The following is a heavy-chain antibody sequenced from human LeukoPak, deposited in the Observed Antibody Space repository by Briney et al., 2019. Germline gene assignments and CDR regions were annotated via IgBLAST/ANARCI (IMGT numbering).Heavy chain of an antibody. J-gene: IGHJ4*02. CDR3: GREPLYSSSLPD. V-gene: IGHV4-39*07. D-gene: IGHD6-6*01. Sequence: SETLSLTCTVSAGSISSSSYYSGWIRQPPGKGLQWIGSIYYSGRTYYNPSLKSRVTISVDTSKNQFSLKLSSVTAADTAVYYCGREPLYSSSLPDWGEGSLVTVSS. CDR1: AGSISSSSYY. CDR2: IYYSGRT.